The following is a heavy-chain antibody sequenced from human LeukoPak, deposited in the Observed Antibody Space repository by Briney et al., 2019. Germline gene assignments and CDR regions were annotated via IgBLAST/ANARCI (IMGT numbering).Heavy chain of an antibody. CDR3: ARLRHDNSGPFDY. D-gene: IGHD3-22*01. J-gene: IGHJ4*02. CDR1: GYTFASYY. CDR2: INPSGGRT. Sequence: ASVKVSCKASGYTFASYYMRWVRQAPGQGLEWMGAINPSGGRTSYAQKFQGRVTMTRDTPTSTVYMELSSLRSEDAAVYYCARLRHDNSGPFDYWGQGTLVTVSS. V-gene: IGHV1-46*01.